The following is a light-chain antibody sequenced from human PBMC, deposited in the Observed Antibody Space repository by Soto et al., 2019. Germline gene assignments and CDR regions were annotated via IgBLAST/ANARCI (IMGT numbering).Light chain of an antibody. V-gene: IGLV1-51*01. Sequence: QSVLTQPPSVSAAPGQKVTISCSGSSSNIGNNYVSWYQQLPGTAPKLLIYDNNKRPSGIPDRFSGSKSGTSATLGITGLQTGDEADYYCGTWDSSLSAPVFGGGTQLTVL. CDR1: SSNIGNNY. J-gene: IGLJ7*01. CDR2: DNN. CDR3: GTWDSSLSAPV.